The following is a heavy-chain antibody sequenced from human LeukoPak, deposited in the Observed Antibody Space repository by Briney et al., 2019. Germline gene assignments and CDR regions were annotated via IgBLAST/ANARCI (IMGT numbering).Heavy chain of an antibody. CDR1: GGSISSYY. Sequence: SETLSLTCTVSGGSISSYYWSWIRQPAGKGLEWIGRIYTSGSTNYNPSLKSRVTMSVDTSRNQFSLKLSSVTAADTAVYFCARDHGKDFWSGDYAVPYFDYWGQGTLVTVSS. V-gene: IGHV4-4*07. J-gene: IGHJ4*02. CDR3: ARDHGKDFWSGDYAVPYFDY. D-gene: IGHD3-3*01. CDR2: IYTSGST.